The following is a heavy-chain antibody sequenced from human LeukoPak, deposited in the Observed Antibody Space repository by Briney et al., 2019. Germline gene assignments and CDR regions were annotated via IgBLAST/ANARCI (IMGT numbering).Heavy chain of an antibody. CDR1: GFTFSNYK. CDR3: ARAAVVVAPPFDY. V-gene: IGHV3-21*01. D-gene: IGHD3-22*01. Sequence: GGSLRLSCAASGFTFSNYKMNWVRQAPGKGLEWVSSMSSGSSYIDYADSVKGRFTISRDNAKNSLYLQMNCLRAEDTAVYYCARAAVVVAPPFDYWGQGTLVTVSS. CDR2: MSSGSSYI. J-gene: IGHJ4*02.